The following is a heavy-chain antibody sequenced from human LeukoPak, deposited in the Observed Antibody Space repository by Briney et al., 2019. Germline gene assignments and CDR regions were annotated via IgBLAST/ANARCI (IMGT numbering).Heavy chain of an antibody. J-gene: IGHJ5*02. D-gene: IGHD3-10*01. CDR1: GGSTSSYY. CDR2: IYYSGST. V-gene: IGHV4-59*08. CDR3: ARHGIWFGDTNRWFDP. Sequence: SETLSLTCTVSGGSTSSYYWSWIRQPPGKGLEWIGYIYYSGSTNYNPSLTSRVTISVDTSKNQFSLRLTSVTAADTAVYFCARHGIWFGDTNRWFDPWGQGTLVTVSS.